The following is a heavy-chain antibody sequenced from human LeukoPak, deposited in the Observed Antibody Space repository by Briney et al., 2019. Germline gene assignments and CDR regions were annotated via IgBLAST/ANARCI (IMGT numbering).Heavy chain of an antibody. V-gene: IGHV1-18*01. Sequence: ASVKVSCKASGYTFTSYGISWVRQAPGQGLEWMGWISAYNGNTNYAQKLQGRATMTTDTSTSTAYMELRSLRSDDTAVYYCAREFRVPYYDILTGYYNYWFDPWGQGTLVTVSS. CDR3: AREFRVPYYDILTGYYNYWFDP. CDR2: ISAYNGNT. J-gene: IGHJ5*02. CDR1: GYTFTSYG. D-gene: IGHD3-9*01.